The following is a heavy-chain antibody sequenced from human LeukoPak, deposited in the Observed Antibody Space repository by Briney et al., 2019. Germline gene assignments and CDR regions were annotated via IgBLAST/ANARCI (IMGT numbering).Heavy chain of an antibody. CDR2: INTDGSST. CDR1: GFTFNNYA. V-gene: IGHV3-74*01. CDR3: ARGRITSSWYYFDY. Sequence: GGSLRLSCAASGFTFNNYAMSWVRQAPGKGLVWVSRINTDGSSTTYADSVKGRFTISRDNAKNTLYLQMNSLRVEDTAVYYCARGRITSSWYYFDYWGQGTLVTVSS. D-gene: IGHD6-13*01. J-gene: IGHJ4*02.